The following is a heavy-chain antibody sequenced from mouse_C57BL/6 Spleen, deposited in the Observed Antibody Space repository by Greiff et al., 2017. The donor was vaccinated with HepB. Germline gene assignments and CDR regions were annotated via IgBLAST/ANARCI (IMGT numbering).Heavy chain of an antibody. V-gene: IGHV1-55*01. CDR2: IYPGSGST. J-gene: IGHJ4*01. D-gene: IGHD2-1*01. Sequence: VQLQQPGAELVKPGASVKMSCKASGYTFTCYWITWVKQRPGQGLEWIGDIYPGSGSTNYNEKFKSKATLTVDTSSSTAYMQLSSLTSEDSAVYYCARGGNYLLMDYWGQGTSVTVSS. CDR3: ARGGNYLLMDY. CDR1: GYTFTCYW.